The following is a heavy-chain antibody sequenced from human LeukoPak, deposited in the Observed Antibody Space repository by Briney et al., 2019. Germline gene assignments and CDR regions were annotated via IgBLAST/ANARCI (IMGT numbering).Heavy chain of an antibody. CDR2: IKEDGSEK. Sequence: GGSLRLSCVASGFTFRRYWMSWVRQAPGKGLEWVANIKEDGSEKHSVDSVKGRFTISRDNAKNSLYLQINSLRAEDTAVYYCVGGSRDSGWGYRGQGTLVTVSS. CDR1: GFTFRRYW. D-gene: IGHD6-19*01. V-gene: IGHV3-7*01. J-gene: IGHJ4*02. CDR3: VGGSRDSGWGY.